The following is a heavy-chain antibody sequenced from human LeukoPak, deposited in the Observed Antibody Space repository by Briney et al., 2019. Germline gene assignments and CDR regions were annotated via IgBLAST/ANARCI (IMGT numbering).Heavy chain of an antibody. Sequence: SVKVSCKASGGTFSSYAISWVRQAPGQGLEWMGGIIPIFGTANYAQKFQGRVTVTEDTSTDTAYMELSSLRSEDTAVYYCATGALSSSWVYYMDVWGKGTTVTVSS. J-gene: IGHJ6*03. CDR2: IIPIFGTA. CDR1: GGTFSSYA. V-gene: IGHV1-69*06. CDR3: ATGALSSSWVYYMDV. D-gene: IGHD6-13*01.